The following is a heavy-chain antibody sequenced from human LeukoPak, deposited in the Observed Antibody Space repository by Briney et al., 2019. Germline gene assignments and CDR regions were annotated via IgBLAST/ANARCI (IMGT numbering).Heavy chain of an antibody. CDR3: ARRRDGYNDFDY. V-gene: IGHV4-59*01. CDR2: IYYSGST. D-gene: IGHD5-24*01. CDR1: GGSISSYY. Sequence: PSETLSLTCTVSGGSISSYYWSWIRQPPGKGLEWIGYIYYSGSTNYNPSLKSRVTISVDTSKNQFSLKLSPVTAADTAVYYCARRRDGYNDFDYWGQGTLVTVSS. J-gene: IGHJ4*02.